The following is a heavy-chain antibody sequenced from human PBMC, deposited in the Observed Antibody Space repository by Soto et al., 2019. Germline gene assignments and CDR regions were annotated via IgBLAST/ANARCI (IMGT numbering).Heavy chain of an antibody. CDR2: ISGSGGST. CDR3: AKDIGVTTVTTFDY. Sequence: EVQLLESGGGLVQPGGSLRLSSAASGFTFSSYAMSWVRQAPGKGLEWVSAISGSGGSTYYADSVKGRFTIARDNSKNTLYMQMNSLRAEDTAVYYCAKDIGVTTVTTFDYWGQGTLVTVSS. CDR1: GFTFSSYA. J-gene: IGHJ4*02. V-gene: IGHV3-23*01. D-gene: IGHD4-17*01.